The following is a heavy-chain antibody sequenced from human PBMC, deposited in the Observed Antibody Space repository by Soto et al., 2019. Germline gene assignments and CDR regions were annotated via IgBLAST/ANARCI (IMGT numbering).Heavy chain of an antibody. Sequence: SETQSLTCTVSGGYIISGGYYWSWIRKHPGKGLEWIGYIYYSGSTYYNPSLKSRVTISVDTSKNQFSLKLSSVTAADTAVYYCARDSRVRSRHYYYYYGMDVWGQGTTVTVSS. D-gene: IGHD3-10*01. V-gene: IGHV4-31*03. CDR2: IYYSGST. J-gene: IGHJ6*02. CDR1: GGYIISGGYY. CDR3: ARDSRVRSRHYYYYYGMDV.